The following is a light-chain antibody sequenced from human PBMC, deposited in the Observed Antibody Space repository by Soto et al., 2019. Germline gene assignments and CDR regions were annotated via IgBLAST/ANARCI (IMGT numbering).Light chain of an antibody. CDR1: SSDVGAYNL. CDR2: DVS. CDR3: SSYTNTSTLV. J-gene: IGLJ3*02. V-gene: IGLV2-14*03. Sequence: QSVLTQPASVSGSPGQSITISCTGTSSDVGAYNLVSWYQQHPGRAPKLFIFDVSDRPSGVSNRFSGSKSGNTASLTISGLQAEDEAFYYCSSYTNTSTLVFGGGTKLIVL.